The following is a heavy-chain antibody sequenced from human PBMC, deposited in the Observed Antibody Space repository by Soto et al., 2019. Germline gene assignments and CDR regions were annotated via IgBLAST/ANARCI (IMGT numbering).Heavy chain of an antibody. Sequence: EVQLVESGGGLVQPGGSLRLSCAASGFTFSNYWMHWVRQAPGKGPVWVSRINTDGSTTNYADSVKGRFTISRDNAKNTLYLQTHSLGAEDTVVYYGARDLGGYASHWGQGTLVTVSS. CDR3: ARDLGGYASH. V-gene: IGHV3-74*01. CDR1: GFTFSNYW. D-gene: IGHD3-16*01. J-gene: IGHJ4*02. CDR2: INTDGSTT.